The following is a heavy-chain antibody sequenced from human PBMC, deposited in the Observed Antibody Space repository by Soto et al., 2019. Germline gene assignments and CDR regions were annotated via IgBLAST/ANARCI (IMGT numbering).Heavy chain of an antibody. CDR1: GGSFSGYY. CDR3: ARGLKTITMVRGVIWFDP. D-gene: IGHD3-10*01. V-gene: IGHV4-34*01. J-gene: IGHJ5*02. CDR2: INHSGST. Sequence: PSETLSLTCAVYGGSFSGYYWSWIRQPPGKGLEWIGEINHSGSTNYNPSLKSRVTISVDTSKNQFSLKLSSVTAADTAVYYCARGLKTITMVRGVIWFDPWGQGTLVTVSS.